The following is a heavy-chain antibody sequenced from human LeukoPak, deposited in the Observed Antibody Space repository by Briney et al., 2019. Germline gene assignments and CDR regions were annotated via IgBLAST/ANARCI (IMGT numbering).Heavy chain of an antibody. D-gene: IGHD2/OR15-2a*01. V-gene: IGHV4-34*01. CDR1: GGSFSGYY. CDR2: INDSGST. Sequence: SETLSLTCAVYGGSFSGYYWRWIRQPPGKGLEWIGEINDSGSTNYNPSLKSRVTISVDTPKNQFSLKLSSVTAADTAVYYCARSTVYFDAFDIWGQGTMVTVSS. J-gene: IGHJ3*02. CDR3: ARSTVYFDAFDI.